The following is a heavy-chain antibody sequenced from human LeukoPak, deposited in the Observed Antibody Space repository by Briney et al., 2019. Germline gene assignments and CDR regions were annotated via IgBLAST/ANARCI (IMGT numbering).Heavy chain of an antibody. J-gene: IGHJ5*02. CDR2: ITSGGDST. V-gene: IGHV3-23*01. Sequence: PGGSLRLSCAASGFTFRSYAMNWVRQAPGKGREWVSTITSGGDSTYYADSMKGRFTISRDNSENTLYLQMNSLRAEDTAVYYCAKEFALSSGSVPYIWFDPWGQGTLVTVSA. CDR1: GFTFRSYA. D-gene: IGHD3-22*01. CDR3: AKEFALSSGSVPYIWFDP.